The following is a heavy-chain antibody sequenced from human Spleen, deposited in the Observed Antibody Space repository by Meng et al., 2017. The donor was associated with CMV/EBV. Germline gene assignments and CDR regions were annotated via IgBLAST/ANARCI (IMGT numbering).Heavy chain of an antibody. V-gene: IGHV4-34*01. CDR1: GASFNDYY. D-gene: IGHD2-2*01. J-gene: IGHJ5*02. Sequence: SETLSLTCAVYGASFNDYYWTWIRRPPGKGLEWVGEINHSGSINYNPSLKSRVAISIDTSKRQFSLRVTSVTAADTAVYYCAREASSTSPSGSWFDPWGQGTLVTVSS. CDR2: INHSGSI. CDR3: AREASSTSPSGSWFDP.